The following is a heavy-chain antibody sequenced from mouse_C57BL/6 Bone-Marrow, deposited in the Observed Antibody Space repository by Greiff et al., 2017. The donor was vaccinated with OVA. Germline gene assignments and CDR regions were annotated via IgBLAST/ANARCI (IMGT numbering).Heavy chain of an antibody. CDR1: GFTFSSYA. CDR3: ASVYYGNYVAY. V-gene: IGHV5-4*01. J-gene: IGHJ3*01. Sequence: EVQLVESGGGLVKPGGSLKLSCAASGFTFSSYAMSWVRQTPEKRLEWVATISDGGSYTYYPANVKGRFTISRDNAKNNLYLQMSHLQSEDTAMYYCASVYYGNYVAYWGQGTLVTVSA. CDR2: ISDGGSYT. D-gene: IGHD2-1*01.